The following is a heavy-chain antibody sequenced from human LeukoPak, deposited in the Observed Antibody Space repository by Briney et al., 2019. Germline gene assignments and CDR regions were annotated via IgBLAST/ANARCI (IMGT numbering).Heavy chain of an antibody. V-gene: IGHV3-23*01. Sequence: GGSLRLSCAASGFTFSSYAMSWVRQAPGKGLEWVSAISGSGGSTYYADSVKGRFTISRDNSKNTLYLQMNSLRAEDTAVYYCAKGYCSSTSCYVWYGEHFQHWGQGTLVTVSS. CDR2: ISGSGGST. CDR1: GFTFSSYA. J-gene: IGHJ1*01. CDR3: AKGYCSSTSCYVWYGEHFQH. D-gene: IGHD2-2*01.